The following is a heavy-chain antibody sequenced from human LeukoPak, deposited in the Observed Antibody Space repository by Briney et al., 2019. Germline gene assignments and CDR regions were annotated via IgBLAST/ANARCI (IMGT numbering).Heavy chain of an antibody. CDR3: ARVEAPDQPATFDY. CDR2: INPNSGGT. V-gene: IGHV1-2*04. CDR1: GYTFTGYY. Sequence: GASVKVSCKASGYTFTGYYMHWVRQAPGQGLEWMGWINPNSGGTNYAQKFQGWVTMTRDTSISTAYMELSRLRSDDTAVYYCARVEAPDQPATFDYWGQGTLVTVSS. J-gene: IGHJ4*02. D-gene: IGHD1-14*01.